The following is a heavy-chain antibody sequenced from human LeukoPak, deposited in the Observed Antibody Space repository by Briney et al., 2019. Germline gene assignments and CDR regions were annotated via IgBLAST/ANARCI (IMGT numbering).Heavy chain of an antibody. CDR3: ARHRSVTTPPVFDH. CDR2: IYHSGST. J-gene: IGHJ4*02. D-gene: IGHD4-17*01. Sequence: SETLSLTSAVSVYSIRGGDYWGWIRQPPGKGLEWIGSIYHSGSTHYNPSLKSRVTISVDTSKNQFSLMLNSVTAADTAVYYCARHRSVTTPPVFDHWGQRTLVTVSS. CDR1: VYSIRGGDY. V-gene: IGHV4-38-2*01.